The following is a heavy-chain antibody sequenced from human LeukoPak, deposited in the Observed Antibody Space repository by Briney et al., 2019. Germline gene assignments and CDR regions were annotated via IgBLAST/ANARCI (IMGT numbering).Heavy chain of an antibody. V-gene: IGHV1-18*04. Sequence: ASVKVSCKASGYTFANYGLAWVRQAPGQGLEWLGWISVSSGGTVSPQTLQGRVTLTTDTSTSTGYMELRSLGSDDTAVYYCASRENIAVAGSFFPLDYWGQGTLVTVPS. CDR1: GYTFANYG. J-gene: IGHJ4*02. CDR2: ISVSSGGT. CDR3: ASRENIAVAGSFFPLDY. D-gene: IGHD6-19*01.